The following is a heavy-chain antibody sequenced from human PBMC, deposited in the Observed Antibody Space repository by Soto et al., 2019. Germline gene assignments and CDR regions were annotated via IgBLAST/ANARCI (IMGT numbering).Heavy chain of an antibody. CDR1: GGTFSSYA. CDR2: IIPIFGTA. D-gene: IGHD1-7*01. J-gene: IGHJ2*01. Sequence: QVQLVQSGAEVKKPGSSVKVSCKASGGTFSSYAISWVRQAPGQGLEWMGGIIPIFGTANYAQKFQGRVTITADESTSKAYMELSSLRSEDTAVYYCARGYAAYGELRVEGRYFDLWGRGTLVTVSS. V-gene: IGHV1-69*12. CDR3: ARGYAAYGELRVEGRYFDL.